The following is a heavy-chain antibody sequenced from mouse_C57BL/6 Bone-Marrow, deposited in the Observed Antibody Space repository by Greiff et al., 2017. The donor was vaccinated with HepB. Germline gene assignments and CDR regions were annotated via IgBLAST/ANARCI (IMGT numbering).Heavy chain of an antibody. V-gene: IGHV1-64*01. CDR3: ARPLITTVVPHWYFDV. D-gene: IGHD1-1*01. CDR1: GYTFTSYW. Sequence: QVQLQQPGAELVKPGASVKLSCKASGYTFTSYWMHWVKQRPGQGLEWIGMIHPNSGSTNYNEKFKSKATLTVDKSSSTAYMQLSSLTSEDSAVYYCARPLITTVVPHWYFDVWGTGTTVTVSS. CDR2: IHPNSGST. J-gene: IGHJ1*03.